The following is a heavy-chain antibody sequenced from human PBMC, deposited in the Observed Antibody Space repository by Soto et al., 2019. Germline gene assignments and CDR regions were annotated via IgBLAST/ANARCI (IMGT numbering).Heavy chain of an antibody. V-gene: IGHV1-3*01. CDR1: GYTFTSYA. Sequence: ASVKVSCTASGYTFTSYAMHWVRQAPGQRLEWMGWINAGNGNTKYSQKFQGRVTITRDTSASTAYMELSSLRSEDTAVYYCARVQYGYYYDSSGYYFDYWGQGTLVTVSS. D-gene: IGHD3-22*01. J-gene: IGHJ4*02. CDR3: ARVQYGYYYDSSGYYFDY. CDR2: INAGNGNT.